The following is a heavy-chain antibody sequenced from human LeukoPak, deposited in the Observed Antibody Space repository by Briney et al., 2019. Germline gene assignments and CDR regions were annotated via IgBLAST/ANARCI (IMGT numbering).Heavy chain of an antibody. CDR2: IWSDGSKK. CDR1: EFTFSNYA. Sequence: GGSLRLSCAASEFTFSNYAMNWVRQAPGKGLEWVAVIWSDGSKKDYGDSVKGRFTISRDISKNTLYLQMNSLRVEDTALYYCARDTAVAALDYRGQGTLVTVSS. D-gene: IGHD6-19*01. J-gene: IGHJ4*02. CDR3: ARDTAVAALDY. V-gene: IGHV3-33*08.